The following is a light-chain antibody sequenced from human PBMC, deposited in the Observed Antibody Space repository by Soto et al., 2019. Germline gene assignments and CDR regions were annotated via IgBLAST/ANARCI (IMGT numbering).Light chain of an antibody. CDR1: QSISSY. CDR3: QQSHSMGT. V-gene: IGKV1-39*01. J-gene: IGKJ1*01. Sequence: DIQMTQSPSSLSASVGDRVTITCRASQSISSYLNWYQQKPGKAPKLLIYAASSLQSGVPSRFSGSGSGTDFTLTISSLQPEDFATYYCQQSHSMGTFGQGTKVDIK. CDR2: AAS.